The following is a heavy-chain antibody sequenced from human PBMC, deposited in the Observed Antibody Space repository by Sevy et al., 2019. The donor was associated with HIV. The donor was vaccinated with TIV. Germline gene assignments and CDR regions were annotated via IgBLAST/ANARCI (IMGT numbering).Heavy chain of an antibody. Sequence: ASVKVSCKVSGYILSELSIHWVRQAPGKGLEWMGGFDPEDGETIYAQKFQGRVTMTEDTSTDTAYMELSSLTSEDTATYYCSTESSTPRSAGGVPSYSGMDVWGQGTTLTVSS. CDR3: STESSTPRSAGGVPSYSGMDV. CDR2: FDPEDGET. D-gene: IGHD2-2*01. CDR1: GYILSELS. J-gene: IGHJ6*02. V-gene: IGHV1-24*01.